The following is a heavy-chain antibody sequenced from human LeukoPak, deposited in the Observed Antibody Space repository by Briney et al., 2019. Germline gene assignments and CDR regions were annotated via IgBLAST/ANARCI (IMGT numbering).Heavy chain of an antibody. J-gene: IGHJ5*01. CDR1: GYSFSTYW. D-gene: IGHD6-6*01. CDR3: ARTSLTYTSSSPFDS. V-gene: IGHV5-51*01. CDR2: IYPGDSDT. Sequence: GESLKISCKGSGYSFSTYWTGWVRQMSGKGLEWMGIIYPGDSDTRYSPSFQGQVTISADKSISTAYLQWTSLKASDTAMYYCARTSLTYTSSSPFDSWGQGTLVTVSS.